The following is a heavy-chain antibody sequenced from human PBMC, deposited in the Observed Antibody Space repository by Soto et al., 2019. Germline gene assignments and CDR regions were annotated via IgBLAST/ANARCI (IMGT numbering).Heavy chain of an antibody. CDR3: AKDSYYDSSGYWQKFDY. V-gene: IGHV3-23*01. CDR1: GFTFSSYA. Sequence: GGSLRLSCAASGFTFSSYAMSWVRQAPGKGLEWVSAISGSGGSTYYADSVKGRFTISRDNSKNTLYLQMNSLRAEDTAVYYCAKDSYYDSSGYWQKFDYWGQGTLVTSPQ. D-gene: IGHD3-22*01. J-gene: IGHJ4*02. CDR2: ISGSGGST.